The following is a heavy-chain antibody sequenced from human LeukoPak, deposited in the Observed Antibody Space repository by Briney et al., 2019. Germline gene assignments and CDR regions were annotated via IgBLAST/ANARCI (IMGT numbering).Heavy chain of an antibody. CDR2: MYHSGST. J-gene: IGHJ4*02. CDR3: ARFYGSGAASDH. Sequence: SETLSLTCTVSGGSISSYYWSWVRQPLGKGLEWIGYMYHSGSTNYNPSLESRVTISIDTSKNQFSLKLTSVTAADTAVYYCARFYGSGAASDHWGQGTLVTVSS. CDR1: GGSISSYY. D-gene: IGHD3-10*01. V-gene: IGHV4-59*01.